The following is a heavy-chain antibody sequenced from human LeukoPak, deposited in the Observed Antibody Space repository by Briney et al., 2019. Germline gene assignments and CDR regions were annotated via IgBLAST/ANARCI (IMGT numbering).Heavy chain of an antibody. CDR2: IYHSGST. CDR1: GYSISSGYY. CDR3: SHGYDSSGYYFDY. Sequence: SETLSLTCAVSGYSISSGYYWGWIRQPPGKGLEWIGSIYHSGSTCYNPSLKSRVTISVDTSKNQFSLKLSSVTAADTAVYYCSHGYDSSGYYFDYWGQGTLVTVSS. J-gene: IGHJ4*02. D-gene: IGHD3-22*01. V-gene: IGHV4-38-2*01.